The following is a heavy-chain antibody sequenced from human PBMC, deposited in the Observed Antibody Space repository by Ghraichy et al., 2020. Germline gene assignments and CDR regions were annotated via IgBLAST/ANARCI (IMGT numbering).Heavy chain of an antibody. D-gene: IGHD2-2*01. CDR2: IYYSGST. V-gene: IGHV4-59*01. CDR1: GGSISSYY. J-gene: IGHJ3*02. Sequence: GSLSLTCTVSGGSISSYYWSWIRQPPGKGLEWIGYIYYSGSTNYNPSLKSRVTISVDTSKNQFSLKLSSVTAADTAVYYCARHTVPDAFDIWGQGTMVTVSS. CDR3: ARHTVPDAFDI.